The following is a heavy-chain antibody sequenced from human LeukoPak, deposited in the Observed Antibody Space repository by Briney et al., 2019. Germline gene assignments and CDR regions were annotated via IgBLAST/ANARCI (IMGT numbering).Heavy chain of an antibody. CDR3: AKSGIEAAGSLVYFDY. Sequence: GGSLRLSCAASEFTFSSYGMHWVRQAPGKGLECVAIISYDGSNKYYTDSVKGRFTISRDNSKNTLYLQMNSLRAEDTAVYYCAKSGIEAAGSLVYFDYWGQGTLVTASS. CDR1: EFTFSSYG. J-gene: IGHJ4*02. CDR2: ISYDGSNK. D-gene: IGHD6-13*01. V-gene: IGHV3-30*18.